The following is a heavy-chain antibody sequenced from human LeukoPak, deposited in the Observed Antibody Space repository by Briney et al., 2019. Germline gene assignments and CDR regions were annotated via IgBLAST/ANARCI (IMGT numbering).Heavy chain of an antibody. CDR2: INQDGSEE. J-gene: IGHJ4*02. D-gene: IGHD3-22*01. CDR3: ARVCPRGYYAGPYDY. Sequence: PGGSLRLSCAASGFIFSTNWMSWVRQAPGKGLEWVANINQDGSEEYYVDSVKGRFTISRDNAEKSLYLQMNSLRAEDTAVYYCARVCPRGYYAGPYDYWGQGTLVTVSS. V-gene: IGHV3-7*05. CDR1: GFIFSTNW.